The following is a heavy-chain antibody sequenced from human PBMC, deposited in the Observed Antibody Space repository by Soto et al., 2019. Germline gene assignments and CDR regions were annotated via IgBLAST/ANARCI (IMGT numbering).Heavy chain of an antibody. Sequence: LRLSCAASGFTFSNYTMHWVRQAPGKGLEWVALISYDEIDKYFADAVKGRFTISRDNSKNTLYLQMDSLRAEDTAVYYCAGRSGSSDYWGRGTQVTVSS. CDR1: GFTFSNYT. V-gene: IGHV3-30*04. CDR3: AGRSGSSDY. D-gene: IGHD3-10*01. J-gene: IGHJ4*02. CDR2: ISYDEIDK.